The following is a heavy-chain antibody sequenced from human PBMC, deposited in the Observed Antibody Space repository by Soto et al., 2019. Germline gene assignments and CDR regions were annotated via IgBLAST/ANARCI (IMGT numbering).Heavy chain of an antibody. CDR1: GFTFSSYG. CDR2: IWYDGSNK. D-gene: IGHD1-20*01. V-gene: IGHV3-33*01. CDR3: ARGRFNWNDAGEGNWFDP. J-gene: IGHJ5*02. Sequence: QVQLVESGGGVVQPGRSLRLSCAASGFTFSSYGMHWVRQAPGKGLEWVAVIWYDGSNKYYADSVKGRFTISRDNSKNTLYLQMNSLRAEDTAVYYCARGRFNWNDAGEGNWFDPWGQGTLVTVSS.